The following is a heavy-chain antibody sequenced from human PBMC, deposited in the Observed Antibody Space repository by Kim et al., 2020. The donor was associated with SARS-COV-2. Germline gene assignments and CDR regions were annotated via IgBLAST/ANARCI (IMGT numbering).Heavy chain of an antibody. CDR1: GFTFSSYG. CDR2: ISYDGSNK. V-gene: IGHV3-30*18. D-gene: IGHD3-10*01. J-gene: IGHJ4*02. Sequence: GGSLRLSCAASGFTFSSYGMHWVRQAPGKGLEWVAVISYDGSNKYYADSVKGRFTISRDNSKNTLYLQMNSLRAEDTAVYYCAKDQFLLGEVLDYWGQGTLVTVSS. CDR3: AKDQFLLGEVLDY.